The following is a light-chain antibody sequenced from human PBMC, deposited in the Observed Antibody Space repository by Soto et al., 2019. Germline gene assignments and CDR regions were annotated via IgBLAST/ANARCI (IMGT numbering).Light chain of an antibody. J-gene: IGKJ1*01. CDR2: GAS. CDR3: QQYGSLPAT. V-gene: IGKV3-20*01. CDR1: QSVSSSY. Sequence: EIVLTQSPGTLSLSPGERATLSCRASQSVSSSYLAWYQQKPGQAPRLLIYGASSRATGIPDRFSGSGSGTDFTLTISRLEPEDFAVYYCQQYGSLPATFGQGTKVHIK.